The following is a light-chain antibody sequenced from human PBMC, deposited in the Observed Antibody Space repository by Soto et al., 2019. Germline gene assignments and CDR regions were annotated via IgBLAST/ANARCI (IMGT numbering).Light chain of an antibody. V-gene: IGKV1-39*01. CDR2: AAY. CDR1: QSISNY. J-gene: IGKJ1*01. Sequence: DIQLPPSPSSLSASVGDRVTITCRASQSISNYLNWYQQKPGKAPNLLISAAYSLHRGVPSRFSESGSGTDFTLNIASMQTEDLATYYCHQSYSDPWMFGKGTKVDIK. CDR3: HQSYSDPWM.